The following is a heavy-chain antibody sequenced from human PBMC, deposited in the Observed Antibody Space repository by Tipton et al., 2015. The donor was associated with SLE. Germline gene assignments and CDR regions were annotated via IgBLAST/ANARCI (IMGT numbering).Heavy chain of an antibody. CDR3: ARDSGDGYGIAYDI. Sequence: TLSLTCAVYGGSFSGYYWSRIRQPPWKGLEWIGEINHSGSTNYNPSLKSRVTLSVDTSKNQFSLKLSSVTAADTAVYYCARDSGDGYGIAYDIWGQGTMVTASS. CDR2: INHSGST. J-gene: IGHJ3*02. V-gene: IGHV4-34*01. CDR1: GGSFSGYY. D-gene: IGHD5-24*01.